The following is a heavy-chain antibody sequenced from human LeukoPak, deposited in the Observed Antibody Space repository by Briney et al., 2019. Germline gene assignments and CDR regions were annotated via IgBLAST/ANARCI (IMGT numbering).Heavy chain of an antibody. CDR2: IYYSGST. J-gene: IGHJ5*02. V-gene: IGHV4-34*01. CDR3: ARDLYDSSGPSGALDP. D-gene: IGHD3-22*01. Sequence: SETLSLTCAVYGGSFSGYYWSWIRQSPGKGLEWIGSIYYSGSTYYNPSLKSRVTISVDTSKNQFSLKLSSVTAADTAVYYCARDLYDSSGPSGALDPWGQGTLVTVSS. CDR1: GGSFSGYY.